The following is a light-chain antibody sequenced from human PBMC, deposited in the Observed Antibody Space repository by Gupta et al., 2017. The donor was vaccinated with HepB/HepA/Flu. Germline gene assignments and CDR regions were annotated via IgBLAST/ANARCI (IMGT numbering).Light chain of an antibody. CDR3: HQANNFPWT. Sequence: QMTQSPSSVSASVGDRVTITCRASEDIRNSLAWYQQKPGKAPKLLIETISTLQSGVPSRFSGGGSGTEFTLTISDLQPEDFATYYCHQANNFPWTFGQGTKVEIK. J-gene: IGKJ1*01. V-gene: IGKV1-12*01. CDR2: TIS. CDR1: EDIRNS.